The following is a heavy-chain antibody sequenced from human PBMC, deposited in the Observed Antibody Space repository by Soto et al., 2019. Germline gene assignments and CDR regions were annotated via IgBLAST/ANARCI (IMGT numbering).Heavy chain of an antibody. CDR3: ARGIDYPYYFDY. CDR2: IYYTGST. CDR1: GGSISSGGIY. V-gene: IGHV4-31*03. D-gene: IGHD4-17*01. J-gene: IGHJ4*02. Sequence: PSETLSLTCTVSGGSISSGGIYWTWIRQHPGEGLEWIGYIYYTGSTNYNPSLKSRLTMSVDTSKNQFSLKLSSVTAADTAVYYCARGIDYPYYFDYWGQGSLVTVSS.